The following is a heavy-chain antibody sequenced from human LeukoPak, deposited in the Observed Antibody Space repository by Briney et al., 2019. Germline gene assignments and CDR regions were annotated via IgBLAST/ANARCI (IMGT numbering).Heavy chain of an antibody. D-gene: IGHD4/OR15-4a*01. CDR2: IYSGGST. Sequence: GGSLRLSCAASGFTVSSNYMSWVRQAPGKGLEWVSVIYSGGSTYYADSVKGRVTISRDNAQNTLYLQMSSLRVEDTAVYYCAKGLTPDYWGQGTLVTVSS. V-gene: IGHV3-53*01. CDR1: GFTVSSNY. J-gene: IGHJ4*02. CDR3: AKGLTPDY.